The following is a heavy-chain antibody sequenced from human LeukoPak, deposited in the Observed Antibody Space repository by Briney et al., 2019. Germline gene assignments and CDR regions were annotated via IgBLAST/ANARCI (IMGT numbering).Heavy chain of an antibody. J-gene: IGHJ4*02. CDR3: AAFRGDY. Sequence: GGSLRLSCAASGFTASSDFMSWVRQAPGKGLEWVALINSGGSTYYADSVKGRFTISRDNSKNTLNFQMSNLRAEDTAVYYCAAFRGDYWGQGTLVSVSS. CDR1: GFTASSDF. CDR2: INSGGST. D-gene: IGHD3-3*02. V-gene: IGHV3-53*01.